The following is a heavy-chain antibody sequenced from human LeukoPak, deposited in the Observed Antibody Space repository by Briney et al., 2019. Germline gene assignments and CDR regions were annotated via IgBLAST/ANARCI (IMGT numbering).Heavy chain of an antibody. CDR1: GVSINTCCYY. Sequence: PSETLPLTCDVSGVSINTCCYYWTWIRQPPGKGLEWIGYKYYSGSTRYNSSLRSRLTISLDTSKNQFSLRLTSVTAADTAVYYCARGRSYGFDFNSWGPGTLVIVSS. CDR2: KYYSGST. V-gene: IGHV4-61*01. D-gene: IGHD5-18*01. J-gene: IGHJ4*02. CDR3: ARGRSYGFDFNS.